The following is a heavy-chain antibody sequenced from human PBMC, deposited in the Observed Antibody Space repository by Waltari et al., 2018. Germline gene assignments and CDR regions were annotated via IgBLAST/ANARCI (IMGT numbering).Heavy chain of an antibody. Sequence: QVQLQESGPGLVKPSETLSLTCAVSGYSISGGYYWGCIRQPPGKGLEWIGTIYHTGSNYDNPSLKSRVTISLDASKNQFSLKLSSVTAADTAVYYCARQGSYYNVFDYWGQGTLVTVSS. J-gene: IGHJ4*02. D-gene: IGHD3-10*01. V-gene: IGHV4-38-2*01. CDR2: IYHTGSN. CDR1: GYSISGGYY. CDR3: ARQGSYYNVFDY.